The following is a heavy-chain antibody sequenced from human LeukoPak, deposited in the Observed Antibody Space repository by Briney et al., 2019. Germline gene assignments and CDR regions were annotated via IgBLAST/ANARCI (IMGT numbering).Heavy chain of an antibody. V-gene: IGHV3-33*01. CDR3: ARSEMETGTDDFGY. J-gene: IGHJ4*02. CDR1: GFTFSSYG. D-gene: IGHD1-7*01. Sequence: GGSLRLSCAASGFTFSSYGMYWVRQAPGKGLEWVAVIWYDGSNKYYADSVKGRFTISRDNSKNTLYLQMNSLRAEDTAVYYCARSEMETGTDDFGYWGQGTLVTVSS. CDR2: IWYDGSNK.